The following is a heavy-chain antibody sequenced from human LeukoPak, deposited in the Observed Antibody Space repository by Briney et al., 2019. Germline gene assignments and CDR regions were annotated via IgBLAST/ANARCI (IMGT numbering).Heavy chain of an antibody. D-gene: IGHD1-26*01. CDR3: VKDRRWELGIDY. V-gene: IGHV3-73*01. Sequence: GGSLRLSCAASGFTFSGSALHWVRQASGKGLEWVGRIRSTANGYATAYAASVKGRFTISRDNSKNTLYLQMNSLRAEDTAVYYCVKDRRWELGIDYWGQGTLVTVSS. CDR2: IRSTANGYAT. CDR1: GFTFSGSA. J-gene: IGHJ4*02.